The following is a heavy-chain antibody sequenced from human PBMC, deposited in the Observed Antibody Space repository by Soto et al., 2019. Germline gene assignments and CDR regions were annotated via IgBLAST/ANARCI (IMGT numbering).Heavy chain of an antibody. V-gene: IGHV1-2*02. CDR1: GYTFTGYY. CDR3: ARKLIAASRTFDY. Sequence: ASVKVSCKASGYTFTGYYLHWVRQAPGQGLEWMGWINPNTGVTSFAQNFQGRVTMTRDTSIRTAYMELSWLRSDDTAIYYCARKLIAASRTFDYWGQGTLVTVSS. CDR2: INPNTGVT. J-gene: IGHJ4*02. D-gene: IGHD6-13*01.